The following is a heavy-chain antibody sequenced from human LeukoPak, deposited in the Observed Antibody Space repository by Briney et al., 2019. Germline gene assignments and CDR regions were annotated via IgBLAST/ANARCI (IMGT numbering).Heavy chain of an antibody. CDR1: GDSVSSNSAA. Sequence: SQTPSLTCAIFGDSVSSNSAAWNWIRQSPSRGLEWLGRTYYRSKWYNDYAVSVKSRITINPDTSKNQFSLQLNSVTPEDTAVYYCARSARQLWLSAFDYWGQGTLVTVSS. J-gene: IGHJ4*02. CDR3: ARSARQLWLSAFDY. CDR2: TYYRSKWYN. D-gene: IGHD5-18*01. V-gene: IGHV6-1*01.